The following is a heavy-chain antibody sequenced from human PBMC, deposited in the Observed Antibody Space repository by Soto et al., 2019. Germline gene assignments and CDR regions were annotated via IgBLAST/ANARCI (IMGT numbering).Heavy chain of an antibody. J-gene: IGHJ6*02. CDR3: ARKESRRNGQFNYAMDV. CDR1: GYTFTSYG. V-gene: IGHV1-18*04. D-gene: IGHD1-1*01. CDR2: ISAYNGYT. Sequence: ASVKVSRKASGYTFTSYGISWVRQAPGHGLEWMGWISAYNGYTIYAQKFQGRVTMTTDTSTSTAYMELRSLRSDDTAVYYCARKESRRNGQFNYAMDVWGQGTTVTVSS.